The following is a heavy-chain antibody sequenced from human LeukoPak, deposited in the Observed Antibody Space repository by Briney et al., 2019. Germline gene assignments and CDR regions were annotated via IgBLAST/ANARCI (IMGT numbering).Heavy chain of an antibody. J-gene: IGHJ4*02. D-gene: IGHD6-6*01. CDR2: VYYSGST. CDR1: GGSIRSYF. V-gene: IGHV4-59*08. CDR3: ARRPDGTSHFDY. Sequence: SETLSLTCTVSGGSIRSYFWSWIRQPPGKGLEWIGYVYYSGSTNYNPSLKSRVTISVDTSKKQFSLKLSPVTAADTAVYYCARRPDGTSHFDYWGQGTLVTVSS.